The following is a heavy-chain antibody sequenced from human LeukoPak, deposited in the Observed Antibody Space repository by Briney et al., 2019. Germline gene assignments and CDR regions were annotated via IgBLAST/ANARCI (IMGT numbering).Heavy chain of an antibody. D-gene: IGHD6-13*01. Sequence: PSETLSLTCTVSGGSITSYYWSWIRQPPGKGLEWSGDIYYSGSTNYNPSLKSRVSISVDTSKNKFSLNLTSVTAADTAVYFCARPGIAATGAFDCWGQGTLVTVSS. CDR2: IYYSGST. J-gene: IGHJ4*02. V-gene: IGHV4-59*08. CDR3: ARPGIAATGAFDC. CDR1: GGSITSYY.